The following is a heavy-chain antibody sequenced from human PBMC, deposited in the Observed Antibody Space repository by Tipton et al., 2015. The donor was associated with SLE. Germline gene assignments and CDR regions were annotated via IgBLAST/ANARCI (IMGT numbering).Heavy chain of an antibody. CDR1: GGSISTYF. J-gene: IGHJ2*01. CDR3: ATGGPYDYVWGSYRPYWYFDL. Sequence: TLSLTCSVSGGSISTYFWSWIRQPPGKGLEWIGYIYYSGSTYYNPSLKSRVTISVDTSKNQFSLKLSSVTAADTAVYYCATGGPYDYVWGSYRPYWYFDLWGRGTLVTVSS. V-gene: IGHV4-59*04. D-gene: IGHD3-16*02. CDR2: IYYSGST.